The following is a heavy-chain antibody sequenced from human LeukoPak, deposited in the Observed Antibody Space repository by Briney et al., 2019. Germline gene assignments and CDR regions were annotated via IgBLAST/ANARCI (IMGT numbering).Heavy chain of an antibody. CDR2: IYTSGST. V-gene: IGHV4-4*07. CDR1: GASISSYY. J-gene: IGHJ4*02. Sequence: SQTLSLTCTVSGASISSYYWSCIRQPARKGLEWIGRIYTSGSTTYNPSLKSRVTMSVDTAKNQFSLKMSSVTAADTAVDYCAGSIWFGEYDFDYWGQGTLVTVSS. CDR3: AGSIWFGEYDFDY. D-gene: IGHD3-10*01.